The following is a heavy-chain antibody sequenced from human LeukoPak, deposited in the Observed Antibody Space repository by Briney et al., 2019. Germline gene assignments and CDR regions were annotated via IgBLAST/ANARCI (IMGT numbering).Heavy chain of an antibody. CDR1: GGTFSSYA. CDR3: AREGGLRQWLNY. D-gene: IGHD6-19*01. CDR2: ISAYNGNT. V-gene: IGHV1-18*01. J-gene: IGHJ4*02. Sequence: ASVKVSCKASGGTFSSYAISWVRQAPGQGLEWMGWISAYNGNTNYAQKLQGRVTMTTDTSTSTAYMELRSLRSDDTAVYYCAREGGLRQWLNYWGQGTLVTVSS.